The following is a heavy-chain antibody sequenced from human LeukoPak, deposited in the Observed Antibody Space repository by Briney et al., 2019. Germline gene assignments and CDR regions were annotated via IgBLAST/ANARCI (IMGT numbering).Heavy chain of an antibody. Sequence: PGGSLRLSCAASGFTVSSNYMSWVRQAPGKGLEWVAVISYDGSNKYYADSVKGRFTISRDNSKNTLYLQMNSLRAEDTAVYYCAKGQGDYYGSVRGYFDYWGQGTLVTVSS. CDR3: AKGQGDYYGSVRGYFDY. CDR2: ISYDGSNK. V-gene: IGHV3-30*18. CDR1: GFTVSSNY. J-gene: IGHJ4*02. D-gene: IGHD3-10*01.